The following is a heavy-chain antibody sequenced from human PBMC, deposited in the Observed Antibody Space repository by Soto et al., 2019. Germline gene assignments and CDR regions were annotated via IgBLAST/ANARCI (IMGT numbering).Heavy chain of an antibody. V-gene: IGHV1-2*02. D-gene: IGHD2-15*01. CDR2: INPNSGGT. CDR3: ARDLAKGGGSAGFDY. Sequence: QVQLVQSGAEVKKPGASVKVSCKASGYTFTGYYIHWVRQAPGQGLEWMGWINPNSGGTKYPQKFQGRITMTRDTSNRTVYMSLTGLKSDDTAVYLCARDLAKGGGSAGFDYWGQGTLVAVSS. CDR1: GYTFTGYY. J-gene: IGHJ4*02.